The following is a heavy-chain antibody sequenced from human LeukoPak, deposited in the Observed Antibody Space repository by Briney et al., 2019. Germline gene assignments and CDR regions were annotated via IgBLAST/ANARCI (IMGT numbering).Heavy chain of an antibody. J-gene: IGHJ5*02. CDR2: INPSGGST. D-gene: IGHD6-13*01. CDR3: AREVAAAAQVFDP. Sequence: ASVKVSCKASEYTFTSYYMHWVRQAPGQGLEWMGIINPSGGSTSYAQKFQGRVTMTRDTSTSTVYMELSSLRSEDTAVYYCAREVAAAAQVFDPWGQGTLVTVSS. CDR1: EYTFTSYY. V-gene: IGHV1-46*01.